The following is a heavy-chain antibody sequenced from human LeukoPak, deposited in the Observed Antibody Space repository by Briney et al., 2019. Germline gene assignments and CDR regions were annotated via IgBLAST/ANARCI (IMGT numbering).Heavy chain of an antibody. V-gene: IGHV4-34*01. CDR3: QASDGIRDFDWLLSAYFDY. CDR1: GGSFSGYY. D-gene: IGHD3-9*01. Sequence: SETLSLTCAIYGGSFSGYYWIWMLQPPGKRLERIGESKHSGSTNYNPSPKSRVTISVDTSKNQFSLKLSSVTAADTAVYYFQASDGIRDFDWLLSAYFDYWGQGTLVTVSA. CDR2: SKHSGST. J-gene: IGHJ4*02.